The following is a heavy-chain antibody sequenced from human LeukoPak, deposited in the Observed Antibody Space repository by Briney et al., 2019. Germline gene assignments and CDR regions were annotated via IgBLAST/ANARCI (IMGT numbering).Heavy chain of an antibody. CDR3: AGDYGEYYYGMDV. CDR2: IWYDGSNK. D-gene: IGHD4-17*01. CDR1: GFTFSSYG. J-gene: IGHJ6*02. Sequence: GRSLRLSCAASGFTFSSYGMHWVRQAPGKGLEWVAVIWYDGSNKCYADSVKGRFTISRDNSKNTLYLQMNSLRAEDTAVYYCAGDYGEYYYGMDVWGQGTTVTVSS. V-gene: IGHV3-33*01.